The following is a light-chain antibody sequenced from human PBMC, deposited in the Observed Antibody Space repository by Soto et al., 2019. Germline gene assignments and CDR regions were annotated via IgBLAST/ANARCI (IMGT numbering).Light chain of an antibody. Sequence: IQLTQSPSSLSASVGDRVTITCRASQGISSYLAWYQQKPGKAPKLLIYAASTLQSGVPSRFSGSGSGTEFTLTISSLQSEDFAVYYCQQYNNWLITFGQGTRLEIK. CDR2: AAS. J-gene: IGKJ5*01. CDR1: QGISSY. V-gene: IGKV1-9*01. CDR3: QQYNNWLIT.